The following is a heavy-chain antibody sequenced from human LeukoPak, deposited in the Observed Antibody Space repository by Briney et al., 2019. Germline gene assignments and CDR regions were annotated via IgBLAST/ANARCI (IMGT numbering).Heavy chain of an antibody. CDR1: GYTFTNYY. Sequence: ASVKVSCKASGYTFTNYYIHWVRQAPGQGLEWMGWMNPNTGGTNYAQKFQGRATMARDTSVNTAYMELRSLRSDDTAIYYCARDETFDWFDPWGQGTLVTASS. CDR2: MNPNTGGT. CDR3: ARDETFDWFDP. V-gene: IGHV1-2*02. J-gene: IGHJ5*02.